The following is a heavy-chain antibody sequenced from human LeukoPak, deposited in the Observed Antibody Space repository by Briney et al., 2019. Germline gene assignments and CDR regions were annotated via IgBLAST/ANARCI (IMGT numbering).Heavy chain of an antibody. CDR2: ISSSGSTI. CDR3: ARDQRGYTYGPTQEFDP. D-gene: IGHD5-18*01. V-gene: IGHV3-11*04. J-gene: IGHJ5*02. Sequence: GGSLRLSCAASGFTFSDYYMNWIRQAPGKGLEWVSYISSSGSTIYYADSVKGRFTISRDNAKNSLYLQMNSLRAEDTAVYYCARDQRGYTYGPTQEFDPWGQGTLVTVSS. CDR1: GFTFSDYY.